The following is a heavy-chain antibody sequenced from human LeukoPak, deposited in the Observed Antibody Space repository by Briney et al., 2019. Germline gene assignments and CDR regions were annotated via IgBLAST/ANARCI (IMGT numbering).Heavy chain of an antibody. CDR1: GGSISSSSYY. V-gene: IGHV4-39*02. CDR3: AREKGLFDI. Sequence: SETLSLTCTVSGGSISSSSYYWGWIRQPPGKGLEWIGSIYYSGSTYYNPSLKSRVTISVDTSKNQFSLKLSSVTAADTAVYYCAREKGLFDIWGQGTMVTVSS. CDR2: IYYSGST. J-gene: IGHJ3*02.